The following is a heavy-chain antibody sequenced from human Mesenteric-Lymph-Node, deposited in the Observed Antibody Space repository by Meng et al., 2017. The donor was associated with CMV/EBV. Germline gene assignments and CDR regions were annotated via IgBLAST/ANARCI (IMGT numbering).Heavy chain of an antibody. Sequence: GSFNNYYRTWIRQAPGKGLEWIGEVNNSRGTNYNPSLKRRVTLSVDTSKNQFSLRLTSVTDADTAVYYCARMMYRNLWYGGYYFDYWGQGTLVTVSS. V-gene: IGHV4-34*01. CDR3: ARMMYRNLWYGGYYFDY. D-gene: IGHD3-10*01. CDR1: GSFNNYY. J-gene: IGHJ4*02. CDR2: VNNSRGT.